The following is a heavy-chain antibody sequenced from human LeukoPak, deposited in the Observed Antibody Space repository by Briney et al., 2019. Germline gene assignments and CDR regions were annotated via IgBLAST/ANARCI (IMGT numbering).Heavy chain of an antibody. CDR3: ARDAGSGYDSPYFDY. D-gene: IGHD5-12*01. CDR1: GGSISSGGYY. CDR2: IYYSGST. Sequence: PSQTLSLTCTVSGGSISSGGYYWSWLRQHTGTGLEWIGYIYYSGSTYYNPSLKSRVTISVDTSKNQFSLKLSSVTAADTAVYYCARDAGSGYDSPYFDYWGQGTLVTVSS. V-gene: IGHV4-31*03. J-gene: IGHJ4*02.